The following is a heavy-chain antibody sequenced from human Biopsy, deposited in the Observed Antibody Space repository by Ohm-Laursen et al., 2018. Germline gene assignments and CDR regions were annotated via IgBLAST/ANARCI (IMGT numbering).Heavy chain of an antibody. CDR3: ALQSVAQMKNFNY. J-gene: IGHJ4*02. CDR1: GFSFTGYY. Sequence: ASVKVSCKVSGFSFTGYYIHWVRQAPGQGLEWMGWISPKSGGTNYAQKFQGNITMTKNTSMSTAYMEMSRLRSDDTAVYYCALQSVAQMKNFNYWGQGTLVTVSS. CDR2: ISPKSGGT. D-gene: IGHD6-19*01. V-gene: IGHV1-2*02.